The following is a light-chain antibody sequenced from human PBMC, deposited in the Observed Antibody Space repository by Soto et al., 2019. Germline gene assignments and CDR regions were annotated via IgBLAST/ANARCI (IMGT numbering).Light chain of an antibody. CDR3: AAWDDGLNGYV. CDR2: SNN. V-gene: IGLV1-44*01. Sequence: QSVLTQPPSASGTPGQRVTISCSGGSSNIGSNTVNWYQQLPGTAPKLLIYSNNQRPSGVPDRFSGSKSGTSASLAISGLQSEDEADYYCAAWDDGLNGYVFGSGTRVSV. CDR1: SSNIGSNT. J-gene: IGLJ1*01.